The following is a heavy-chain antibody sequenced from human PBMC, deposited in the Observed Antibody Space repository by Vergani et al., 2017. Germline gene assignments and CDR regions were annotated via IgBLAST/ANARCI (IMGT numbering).Heavy chain of an antibody. Sequence: QVQLVQSGAEVKKPGASVKVSCKASGYTFTGYYMHWVRQAPGQGLEWMGWINPNSGGTNYAQKFQGRVTMTRDTSISTAYMELSRLRSDDTAVYYCAGAYCSSTSCYPAYYFDYWGQGTLVTVSS. CDR2: INPNSGGT. V-gene: IGHV1-2*02. CDR3: AGAYCSSTSCYPAYYFDY. J-gene: IGHJ4*02. CDR1: GYTFTGYY. D-gene: IGHD2-2*01.